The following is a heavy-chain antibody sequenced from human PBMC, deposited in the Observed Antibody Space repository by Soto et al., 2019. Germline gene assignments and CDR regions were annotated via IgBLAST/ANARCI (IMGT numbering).Heavy chain of an antibody. CDR1: GYTXTDFY. Sequence: SXKVSFKTSGYTXTDFYMSLVRQAPGQGLEWIGWINPDSGGTKYAQNFKGWVTMTRDTSISTAYMELSRLRSDDTALYYCATSRTSIAVAGETEYYFDYWGQGTLGTVSS. CDR3: ATSRTSIAVAGETEYYFDY. J-gene: IGHJ4*02. V-gene: IGHV1-2*04. D-gene: IGHD6-19*01. CDR2: INPDSGGT.